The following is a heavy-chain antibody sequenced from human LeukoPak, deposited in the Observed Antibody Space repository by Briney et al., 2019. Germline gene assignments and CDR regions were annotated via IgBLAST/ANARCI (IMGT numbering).Heavy chain of an antibody. CDR3: ARDQLGSSGWYIAEYFQH. CDR2: ISTSGTT. D-gene: IGHD6-19*01. CDR1: GFTFSTSS. Sequence: GGSLRLSCAASGFTFSTSSMNWVRQAPGKGLEWVSYISTSGTTYYADSVEGRFTISRDNAKNSLYLQMNSLRAEDTAVYYCARDQLGSSGWYIAEYFQHWGQGTLVTVSS. J-gene: IGHJ1*01. V-gene: IGHV3-48*04.